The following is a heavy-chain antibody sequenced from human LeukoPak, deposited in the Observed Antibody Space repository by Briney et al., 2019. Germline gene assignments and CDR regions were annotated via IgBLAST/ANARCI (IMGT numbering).Heavy chain of an antibody. D-gene: IGHD3-9*01. Sequence: PSETLSLTCTVSGVSITLYYWTWIRQSPKKGLEWIGDISNIASNYNPSLSSRLTISTDTSKNHFSLRLTSVSAADTAVYYCARGNYDILSDYSLYSPRGGFDHWGQGILVTVSS. CDR2: ISNIAS. V-gene: IGHV4-59*01. J-gene: IGHJ4*02. CDR3: ARGNYDILSDYSLYSPRGGFDH. CDR1: GVSITLYY.